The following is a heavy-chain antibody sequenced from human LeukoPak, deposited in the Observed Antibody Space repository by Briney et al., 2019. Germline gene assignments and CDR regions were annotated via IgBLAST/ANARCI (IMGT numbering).Heavy chain of an antibody. CDR3: ARGLGSGTYTDFYMDV. CDR2: IYIEGTT. Sequence: GGSLRLSCAPSGLSVSSSYMSWVRQAPGKGLEWVSIIYIEGTTYYADSVKGRFTISRDDSKNTVYPQMDSLTAEDTAVYCCARGLGSGTYTDFYMDVWAKGTTVTVSS. CDR1: GLSVSSSY. D-gene: IGHD3-10*01. V-gene: IGHV3-53*01. J-gene: IGHJ6*03.